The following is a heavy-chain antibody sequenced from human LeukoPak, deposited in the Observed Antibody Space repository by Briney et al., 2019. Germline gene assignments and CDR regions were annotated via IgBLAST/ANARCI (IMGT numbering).Heavy chain of an antibody. CDR2: VYTSGST. J-gene: IGHJ5*02. D-gene: IGHD2-2*01. V-gene: IGHV4-4*07. CDR1: GGSISSYY. Sequence: SETLSLTCTVSGGSISSYYWSWIRQPAGKGLEWIGRVYTSGSTTYNPSLKSRVTMSVDTSKNQFSLKLNSVTAADTAVYYCARDLRACSSTSCYFSWFDPWGQGTLVTVSS. CDR3: ARDLRACSSTSCYFSWFDP.